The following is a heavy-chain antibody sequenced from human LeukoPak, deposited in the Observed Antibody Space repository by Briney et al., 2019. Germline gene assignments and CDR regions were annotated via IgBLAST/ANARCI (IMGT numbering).Heavy chain of an antibody. Sequence: PGGSLRLSCAASGFTFSDYAMTWVRQAPGKGLEWVSSISGSGDKSYYADSVKGRFTISRDNAENSLYLQMNSLRVEDTAVYYCARAPTVLVGYCSSSSCQADYWGQGTLVTVSS. V-gene: IGHV3-23*01. CDR2: ISGSGDKS. CDR3: ARAPTVLVGYCSSSSCQADY. D-gene: IGHD2-2*01. J-gene: IGHJ4*02. CDR1: GFTFSDYA.